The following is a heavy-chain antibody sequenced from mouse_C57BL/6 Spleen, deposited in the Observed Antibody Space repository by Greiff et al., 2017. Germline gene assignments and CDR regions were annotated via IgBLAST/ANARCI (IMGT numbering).Heavy chain of an antibody. CDR2: IDPENGDT. V-gene: IGHV14-4*01. J-gene: IGHJ4*01. CDR3: TGGDGYYDAMDY. Sequence: EVKLVESGAELVRPGASVKLSCTASGFNIKDDYMHWVKQRPEQGLEWIGWIDPENGDTEYASKFQGKATITADTSSNTAYLQLSSLTSEDTAVYYCTGGDGYYDAMDYWGQGTSVTVSS. D-gene: IGHD2-3*01. CDR1: GFNIKDDY.